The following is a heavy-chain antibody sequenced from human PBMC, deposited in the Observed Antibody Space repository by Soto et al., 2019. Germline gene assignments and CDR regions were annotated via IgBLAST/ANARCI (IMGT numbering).Heavy chain of an antibody. D-gene: IGHD6-19*01. Sequence: EVQLVESGGGLVQPGGSLRLSCAASGVTFRSYWMHWVRQAPGKGLVWVSRVNSDGSRTTYADSVKGRFTISRDNAKNTLYLQMNSLRAEDTAVYYCARVDYSSGCYYFDDWGQGNLVTVSS. J-gene: IGHJ4*02. CDR1: GVTFRSYW. CDR2: VNSDGSRT. CDR3: ARVDYSSGCYYFDD. V-gene: IGHV3-74*01.